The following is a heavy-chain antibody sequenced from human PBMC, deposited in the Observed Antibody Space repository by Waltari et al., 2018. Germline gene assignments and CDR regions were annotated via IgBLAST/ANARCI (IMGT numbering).Heavy chain of an antibody. CDR1: GGSISSYY. V-gene: IGHV4-59*01. J-gene: IGHJ4*02. Sequence: QVQLQESGPGLVKPSETLSLTCTVSGGSISSYYWSWLRQPPGKGLEWIGYIYYSGSTNYNPSLKSRVTISVDTSKNQFSLKLSSVTAADTAVYYCASYLCNRQLVRMGPCGDFDYWGQGTLVTVSS. CDR2: IYYSGST. D-gene: IGHD6-13*01. CDR3: ASYLCNRQLVRMGPCGDFDY.